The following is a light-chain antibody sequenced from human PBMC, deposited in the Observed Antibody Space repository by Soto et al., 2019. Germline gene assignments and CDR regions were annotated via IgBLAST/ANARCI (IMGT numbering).Light chain of an antibody. J-gene: IGLJ1*01. CDR3: TSSTSDSLYV. V-gene: IGLV2-14*01. CDR1: SSDVGGNKY. CDR2: KVS. Sequence: PASVSGSPGQSITISCTGTSSDVGGNKYVSWYQQYPGKVPKLLINKVSNRPSGVSNRFSGSKSGNTASLTISGLLAEDEADYFCTSSTSDSLYVFGTGTKVTV.